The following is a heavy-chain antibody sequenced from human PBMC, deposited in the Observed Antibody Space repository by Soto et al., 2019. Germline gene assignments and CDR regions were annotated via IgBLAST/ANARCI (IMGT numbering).Heavy chain of an antibody. CDR2: ISYDGSNK. CDR3: AKDMTTAFSGYYYGMDV. CDR1: GFTFSSYG. V-gene: IGHV3-30*18. Sequence: PGGSLRLCCAASGFTFSSYGMHWVRQAPGKGLEWVAVISYDGSNKYYADSVKGRFTISRDNSKNTLYPQMNSLRAEDTAVYYCAKDMTTAFSGYYYGMDVWGQGTTVTVSS. D-gene: IGHD4-4*01. J-gene: IGHJ6*02.